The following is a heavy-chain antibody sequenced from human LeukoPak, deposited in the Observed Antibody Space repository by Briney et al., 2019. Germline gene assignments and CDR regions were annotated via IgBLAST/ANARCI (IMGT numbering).Heavy chain of an antibody. V-gene: IGHV3-30*02. CDR3: AKDLHGGYSSDY. CDR2: IDFEGVDK. Sequence: PGGSLRLSCAASGFTFNNIGMHWVRQAPGKGLEFVSFIDFEGVDKYYADSVKGRFTISTDYSKATLYLQMNSLRPEDTAIYYCAKDLHGGYSSDYWGQGTLVTVSS. J-gene: IGHJ4*02. D-gene: IGHD4-23*01. CDR1: GFTFNNIG.